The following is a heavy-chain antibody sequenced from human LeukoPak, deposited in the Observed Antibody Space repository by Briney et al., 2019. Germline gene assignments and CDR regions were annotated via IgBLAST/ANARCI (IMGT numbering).Heavy chain of an antibody. Sequence: SETLSLTCAVYGGSFSGYYWSWIRQPPGKGLEGIGEINHSGSTNYNPSLTSRVTISVDTSKNQFSLKLSSVTAADTAVYYCARGRKWEPANEYYFDYWGQGTLVTVSS. CDR1: GGSFSGYY. J-gene: IGHJ4*02. CDR2: INHSGST. CDR3: ARGRKWEPANEYYFDY. V-gene: IGHV4-34*01. D-gene: IGHD1-26*01.